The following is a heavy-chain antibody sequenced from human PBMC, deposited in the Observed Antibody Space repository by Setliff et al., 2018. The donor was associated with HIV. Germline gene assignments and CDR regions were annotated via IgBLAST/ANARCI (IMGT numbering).Heavy chain of an antibody. V-gene: IGHV4-39*07. D-gene: IGHD1-26*01. J-gene: IGHJ1*01. CDR3: VSASGAYPYAVEH. Sequence: SETLSLTCTVSGVSISSSSYYWGWIRQPPGKGLEWIGSIYYSGSTYYTPSFRGRITISLDTSRNQFSLRLTSVAAADSALYYCVSASGAYPYAVEHWGQGTLVTVSS. CDR1: GVSISSSSYY. CDR2: IYYSGST.